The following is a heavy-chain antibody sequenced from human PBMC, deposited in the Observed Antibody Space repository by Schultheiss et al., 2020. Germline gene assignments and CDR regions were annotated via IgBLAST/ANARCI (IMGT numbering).Heavy chain of an antibody. V-gene: IGHV3-7*01. Sequence: CGSLRLSCAASGFPFSGYAMNWVRQAPGQGLEWVAHINPDGSEKDYVDSVKGRFTISRDNAKNSLYLQMNSLRAEDTAVYYCAKDEFRVVLMVYAIARYYYGMDVWGQGTTVTVSS. CDR3: AKDEFRVVLMVYAIARYYYGMDV. CDR1: GFPFSGYA. CDR2: INPDGSEK. D-gene: IGHD2-8*01. J-gene: IGHJ6*02.